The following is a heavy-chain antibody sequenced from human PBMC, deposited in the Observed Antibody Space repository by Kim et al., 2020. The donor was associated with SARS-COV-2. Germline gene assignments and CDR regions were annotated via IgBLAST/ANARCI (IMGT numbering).Heavy chain of an antibody. V-gene: IGHV4-39*01. J-gene: IGHJ4*02. CDR1: GGSISSSSYY. Sequence: SETLSLTCTVSGGSISSSSYYWGWIRQPPGKGLEWIGSIYYSGSTYYNPSLKSRVTISVDTSKNQFSLKLSSVTAADTAVYYCARHEKWELVFDYWGQGTLVTVSS. CDR3: ARHEKWELVFDY. D-gene: IGHD1-26*01. CDR2: IYYSGST.